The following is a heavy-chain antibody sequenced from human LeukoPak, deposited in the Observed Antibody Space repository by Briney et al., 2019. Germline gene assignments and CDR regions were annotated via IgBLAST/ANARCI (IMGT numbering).Heavy chain of an antibody. D-gene: IGHD6-13*01. J-gene: IGHJ4*02. CDR3: ARGVYIAAAQYGY. V-gene: IGHV4-59*01. CDR1: GGSISNYY. CDR2: IYYSGTT. Sequence: AETLSLTCTVSGGSISNYYWSWVRQPPGKGLEWIGYIYYSGTTNYNPSLKSRVTISVDTSKNQFSLKLNSVTAADTAVYYCARGVYIAAAQYGYWGQGTLVTVSS.